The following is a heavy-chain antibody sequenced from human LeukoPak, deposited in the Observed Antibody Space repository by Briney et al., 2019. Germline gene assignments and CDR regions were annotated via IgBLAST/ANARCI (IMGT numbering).Heavy chain of an antibody. Sequence: GGSLRLSCAASGFAFSTYGMSWVRQPLGKGLEWVSAISGGGESTYYADSVKGRFTVSRDNSKNMVYLEMSNLRVEDTAVYYCAKVRRESDDNWAQGTLVIVSS. CDR2: ISGGGEST. J-gene: IGHJ4*02. V-gene: IGHV3-23*01. CDR3: AKVRRESDDN. D-gene: IGHD3-10*01. CDR1: GFAFSTYG.